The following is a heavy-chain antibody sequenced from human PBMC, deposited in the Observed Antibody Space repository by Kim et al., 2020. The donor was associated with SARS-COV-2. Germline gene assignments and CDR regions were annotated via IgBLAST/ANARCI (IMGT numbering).Heavy chain of an antibody. J-gene: IGHJ5*02. CDR2: IYHSGST. CDR1: GYSISSGYY. V-gene: IGHV4-38-2*02. D-gene: IGHD3-10*01. Sequence: SETLSLTCTVSGYSISSGYYWGWIRQPPGKGLEWIGSIYHSGSTYYNPSLKSRVTISVDTSKNQFSLKLSSVTAADTAVYYCARVGWVNLLWFGARGDWFDPWGQGTLVTVSS. CDR3: ARVGWVNLLWFGARGDWFDP.